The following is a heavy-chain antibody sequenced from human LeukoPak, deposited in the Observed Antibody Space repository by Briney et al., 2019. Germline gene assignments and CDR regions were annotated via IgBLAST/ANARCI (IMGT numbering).Heavy chain of an antibody. D-gene: IGHD2-15*01. CDR2: ISWNSGST. V-gene: IGHV3-9*01. CDR1: GFTFDDYA. Sequence: GRSLRLSCAASGFTFDDYAMHWVRQAPGKGLEWVSGISWNSGSTGYADSVKGRFTISRDNAKNSLYLQMNSLRAEDTALYYCARDLYPSVADYWGQGTLVTVSS. J-gene: IGHJ4*02. CDR3: ARDLYPSVADY.